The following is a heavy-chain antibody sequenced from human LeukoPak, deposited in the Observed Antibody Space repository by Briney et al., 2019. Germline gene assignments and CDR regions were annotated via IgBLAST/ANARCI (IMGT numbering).Heavy chain of an antibody. Sequence: SETLSLTCAVYGGSFSGYYWSWIRQPPGKGLEWIGEINHSGSTNYNPSLKSRVTISVDTSKNQFSLKLSSVTAADTAVYYCARLLYGSGSYSNIFDSWGQGTLVTVSS. J-gene: IGHJ4*02. CDR2: INHSGST. D-gene: IGHD3-10*01. V-gene: IGHV4-34*01. CDR3: ARLLYGSGSYSNIFDS. CDR1: GGSFSGYY.